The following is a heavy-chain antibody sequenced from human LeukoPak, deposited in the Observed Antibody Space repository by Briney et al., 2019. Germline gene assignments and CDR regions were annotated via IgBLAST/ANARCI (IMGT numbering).Heavy chain of an antibody. CDR2: TYYRSKWYN. CDR3: ASSGYCSGGSCYKDFDY. CDR1: GDSVSSNSAA. J-gene: IGHJ4*02. Sequence: SQTLSLTCAISGDSVSSNSAAWNWIGQSPSRGLEWLGRTYYRSKWYNDYAVSVKSRITINPDTSKNQFSLQLNSVTPEDTAVYYCASSGYCSGGSCYKDFDYWGQGTLVTVSS. D-gene: IGHD2-15*01. V-gene: IGHV6-1*01.